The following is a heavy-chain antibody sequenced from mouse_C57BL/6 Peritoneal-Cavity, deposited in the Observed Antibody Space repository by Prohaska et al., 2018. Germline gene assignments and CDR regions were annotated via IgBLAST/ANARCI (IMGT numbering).Heavy chain of an antibody. J-gene: IGHJ2*01. CDR2: IYPGSGST. Sequence: SVKMSCKASGYTFTSYWITRVKQRPGQGLEWIGNIYPGSGSTNYNEKFKSKATLTVDTSSSTAYMQLSSLTSEDSAVYYCANQAYFDYWGQGTTLTVSS. CDR3: ANQAYFDY. CDR1: GYTFTSYW. V-gene: IGHV1-55*01. D-gene: IGHD3-2*02.